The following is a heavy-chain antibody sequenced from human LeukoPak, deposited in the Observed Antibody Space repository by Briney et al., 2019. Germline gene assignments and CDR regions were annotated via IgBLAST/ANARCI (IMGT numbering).Heavy chain of an antibody. J-gene: IGHJ3*02. Sequence: SETLSLTCTVSGGSISSSSYYWGWIRQHPGKGLEWIGYIYYSGSTYYNPSLKSRVTISVDTSKNQFSLKLSSVTAADTAVYYCARIYPDGYNALYAFDIWGQGTMVTVSS. CDR1: GGSISSSSYY. CDR2: IYYSGST. CDR3: ARIYPDGYNALYAFDI. V-gene: IGHV4-31*03. D-gene: IGHD5-24*01.